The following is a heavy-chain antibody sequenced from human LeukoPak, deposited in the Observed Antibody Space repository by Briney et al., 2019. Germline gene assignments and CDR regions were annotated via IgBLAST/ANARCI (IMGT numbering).Heavy chain of an antibody. Sequence: SETLSLTCTVSGGSISSYYWSWIRQPPGKGLEWIGYIYYSGSTIYNPSLKSRVTISVDTSKNQFSLKLSSVTAADTAVYYCAREGVSSGFLGWGQGTLVTVSS. CDR3: AREGVSSGFLG. J-gene: IGHJ4*02. CDR2: IYYSGST. CDR1: GGSISSYY. D-gene: IGHD6-19*01. V-gene: IGHV4-59*01.